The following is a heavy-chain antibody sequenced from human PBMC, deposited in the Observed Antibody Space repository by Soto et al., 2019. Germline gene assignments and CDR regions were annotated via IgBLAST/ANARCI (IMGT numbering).Heavy chain of an antibody. CDR2: ISSSSSYI. V-gene: IGHV3-21*01. D-gene: IGHD3-22*01. CDR1: GFTFSSYS. CDR3: ARVDGSPPGGAFDI. J-gene: IGHJ3*02. Sequence: GGSLRLSCAASGFTFSSYSMNWVRQAPGKGLEWVSSISSSSSYIYYADSVKGRFTISRDNAKNSLYLQMNSLRAEDTAVYYCARVDGSPPGGAFDIWGQGTMVTVSS.